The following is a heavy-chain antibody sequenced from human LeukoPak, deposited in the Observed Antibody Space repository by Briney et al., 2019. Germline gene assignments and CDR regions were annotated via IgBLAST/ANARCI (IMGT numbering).Heavy chain of an antibody. Sequence: VKPSETLSLTCTVSGGSISSSSYYWGWIRQPPGKGLEWIGSIYYSGSTYYNPSLKSRVTISVDTSKNQFSLKLSSVTAADTAVYYCARQGIVVVPAAMLALDYSDYWGQGTLVTVSS. CDR3: ARQGIVVVPAAMLALDYSDY. V-gene: IGHV4-39*01. D-gene: IGHD2-2*01. CDR2: IYYSGST. CDR1: GGSISSSSYY. J-gene: IGHJ4*02.